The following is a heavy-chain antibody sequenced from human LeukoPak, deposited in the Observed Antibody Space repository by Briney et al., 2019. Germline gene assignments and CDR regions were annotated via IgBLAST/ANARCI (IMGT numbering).Heavy chain of an antibody. V-gene: IGHV3-23*01. D-gene: IGHD1-26*01. J-gene: IGHJ4*02. Sequence: GGSLRLSCAASGSTFSTYAMSWVRQAPGKGLEWVSTISGSGGNTYYADSVKGRFTISRDNSKNTLNLQMNSLRAEDTAVYYCAKDEVVGATSDCWGQGTLVTVSS. CDR1: GSTFSTYA. CDR2: ISGSGGNT. CDR3: AKDEVVGATSDC.